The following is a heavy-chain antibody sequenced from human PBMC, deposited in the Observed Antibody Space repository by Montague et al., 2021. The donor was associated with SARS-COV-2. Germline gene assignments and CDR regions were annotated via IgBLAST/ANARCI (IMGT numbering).Heavy chain of an antibody. CDR1: GGSISSYY. CDR3: ARGMGGSYLYYFDY. Sequence: SETLSLTCTVSGGSISSYYWCWIRQPPGKGLEWIGYIYYSGSTNXNPSLKSRVTILVDMSKNQFSLKLSSVTAADTAVYYCARGMGGSYLYYFDYWGQGTLVTVSS. D-gene: IGHD1-26*01. CDR2: IYYSGST. V-gene: IGHV4-59*01. J-gene: IGHJ4*02.